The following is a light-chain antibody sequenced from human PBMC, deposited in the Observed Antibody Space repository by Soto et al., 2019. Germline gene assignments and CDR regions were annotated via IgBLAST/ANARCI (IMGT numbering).Light chain of an antibody. J-gene: IGLJ1*01. Sequence: QSVLTQPASVSGSPVQSITISGTGTSSDIGGYTYVSWYQQHPGKAPKLMIYEVSNRPSGVSNGFSGSKSGNKASLTTSGLQAEDATDCDCSSYTSNRTLVFSTGTTLTVL. V-gene: IGLV2-14*01. CDR1: SSDIGGYTY. CDR2: EVS. CDR3: SSYTSNRTLV.